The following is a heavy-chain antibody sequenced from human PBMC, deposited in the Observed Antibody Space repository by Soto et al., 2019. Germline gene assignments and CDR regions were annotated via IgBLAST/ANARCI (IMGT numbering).Heavy chain of an antibody. V-gene: IGHV1-69*13. CDR2: IIPIFGTA. CDR3: ARELGVVVPAAMAGWFDP. CDR1: GGTFSSYA. D-gene: IGHD2-2*01. J-gene: IGHJ5*02. Sequence: ASVKVSCKASGGTFSSYAISWVRQAPGQGLEWMGGIIPIFGTANYAQKSQDRVTITADGSTSTAYMELSSLRSEDPAVYYCARELGVVVPAAMAGWFDPWVQGTLVTVSS.